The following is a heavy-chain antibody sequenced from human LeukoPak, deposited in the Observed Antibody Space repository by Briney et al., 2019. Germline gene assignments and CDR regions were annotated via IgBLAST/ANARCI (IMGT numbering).Heavy chain of an antibody. CDR1: GGSISSYY. D-gene: IGHD3-10*01. J-gene: IGHJ4*02. V-gene: IGHV4-59*01. Sequence: SETLSLTCTVSGGSISSYYWSWIRQPPGKGLEWVGYIYYSGSTNYNPSLKSRVTISVDTSKNQFSLKLSSVTAADTAVYYCARDVGSGSSLFYFDYWGQGTLVTVSS. CDR3: ARDVGSGSSLFYFDY. CDR2: IYYSGST.